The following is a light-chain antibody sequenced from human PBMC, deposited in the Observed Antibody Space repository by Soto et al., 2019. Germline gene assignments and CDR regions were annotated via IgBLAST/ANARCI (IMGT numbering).Light chain of an antibody. CDR3: SSYTRSNTRV. Sequence: QSVLTQPASVSGSPGQSITISCTGTSSDIGSYNYVSWYQQHPGKAPKLMIYEVRHRPSGVSNRFSASKSGNTASLTISGLQAEDEADYYCSSYTRSNTRVFGGGTQLTVL. CDR1: SSDIGSYNY. J-gene: IGLJ3*02. CDR2: EVR. V-gene: IGLV2-14*01.